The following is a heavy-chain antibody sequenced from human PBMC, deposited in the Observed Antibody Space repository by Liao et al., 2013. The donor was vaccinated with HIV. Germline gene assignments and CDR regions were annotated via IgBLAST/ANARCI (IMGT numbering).Heavy chain of an antibody. CDR3: ARPGYSSGWYWFDP. V-gene: IGHV4-34*01. J-gene: IGHJ5*02. CDR2: INHSGST. D-gene: IGHD6-19*01. Sequence: QVQLQQWGAGLLKPSETLSLTCAVYGGSFSGYYWSWIRQPPGKGLEWIGEINHSGSTNYNPSLKSRVTISVDTSKNQFSLKLSSVTAADTAVYYCARPGYSSGWYWFDPLGPGNPGHRLL. CDR1: GGSFSGYY.